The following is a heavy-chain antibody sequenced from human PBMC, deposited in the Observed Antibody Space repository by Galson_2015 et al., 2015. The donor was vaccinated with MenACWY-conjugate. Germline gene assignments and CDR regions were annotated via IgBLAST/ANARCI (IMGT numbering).Heavy chain of an antibody. CDR1: GFTFSSYA. V-gene: IGHV3-23*01. CDR3: AKDQVGRRICSSTSCSIGYGMDV. D-gene: IGHD2-2*01. J-gene: IGHJ6*02. Sequence: LRLSCAASGFTFSSYAMSWVRQAPGKGLEWVSAISGSGGSTYYADSVKGRFTISRDNSKNTLYLQMNSLRAEDTAVYYCAKDQVGRRICSSTSCSIGYGMDVWGQGTTVTVSS. CDR2: ISGSGGST.